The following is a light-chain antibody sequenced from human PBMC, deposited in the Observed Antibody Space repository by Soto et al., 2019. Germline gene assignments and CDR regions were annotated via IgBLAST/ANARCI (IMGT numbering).Light chain of an antibody. V-gene: IGKV3-20*01. CDR3: QQYGASPPYT. Sequence: EIVLTQSPGTLSLSPGERATLSRRASQSVISSYLAWYQQKPSQAPRLLIYGASNRATGIPDRFSGSGSGTDFTLTVSRLEPEDFAVYYCQQYGASPPYTFGQGTKLEIK. CDR1: QSVISSY. J-gene: IGKJ2*01. CDR2: GAS.